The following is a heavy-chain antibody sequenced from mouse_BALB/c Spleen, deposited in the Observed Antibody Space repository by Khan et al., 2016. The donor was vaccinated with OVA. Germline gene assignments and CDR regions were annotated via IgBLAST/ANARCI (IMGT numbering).Heavy chain of an antibody. V-gene: IGHV14-3*02. J-gene: IGHJ2*01. Sequence: EVQLQESGAELVKSGPKVKLSCTASGLTLKTSYMHWLSQCPKKGLRWIGRINPPNGNTKYGPKFQGKATITADTSSNTAYLQLSSLTSEDTAVYYCARMARKWGQGTTLTVSS. CDR2: INPPNGNT. CDR3: ARMARK. CDR1: GLTLKTSY.